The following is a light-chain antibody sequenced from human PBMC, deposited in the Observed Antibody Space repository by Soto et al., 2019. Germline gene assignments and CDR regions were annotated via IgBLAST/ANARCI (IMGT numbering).Light chain of an antibody. CDR2: GDS. Sequence: QLVLTQPPSVSGAPGQRVTISCTGSSSNIGADYAVHWYQQVPGTAPKLLIYGDSNRPSGVPDHFSGSRSGTSASLVITGLQAEDEADYYCQSYDSSLSGVVFGGGTQLTVL. J-gene: IGLJ3*02. CDR3: QSYDSSLSGVV. CDR1: SSNIGADYA. V-gene: IGLV1-40*01.